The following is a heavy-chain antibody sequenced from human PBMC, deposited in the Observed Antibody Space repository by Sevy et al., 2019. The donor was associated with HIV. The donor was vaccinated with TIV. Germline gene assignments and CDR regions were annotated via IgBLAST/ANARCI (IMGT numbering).Heavy chain of an antibody. J-gene: IGHJ4*02. CDR2: IYWDDNK. Sequence: SGPTLVNPTQTLTLICTVSGFSLSTSGVGVGWIRQPPGKALEWLALIYWDDNKPYSPSLRSRLTITKDTSKNQVVLTLSNMDPVDTATYYCAHSLYGDYIGGYFDYWGQGTLVTVSS. CDR3: AHSLYGDYIGGYFDY. D-gene: IGHD4-17*01. V-gene: IGHV2-5*02. CDR1: GFSLSTSGVG.